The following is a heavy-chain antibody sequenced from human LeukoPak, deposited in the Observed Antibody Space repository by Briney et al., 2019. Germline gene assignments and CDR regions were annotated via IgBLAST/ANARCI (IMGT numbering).Heavy chain of an antibody. J-gene: IGHJ3*02. CDR1: GFTFSSYA. Sequence: GGSLRLSCAASGFTFSSYAMSWVRQAPGKGLEWVSSISGSGGSTYYADSVKGRFTISRDNSKNTLYLQMNTLRAEDTAVYYCAKQAGSSGYAFDIWGQGTMVTVSS. V-gene: IGHV3-23*01. CDR2: ISGSGGST. D-gene: IGHD6-19*01. CDR3: AKQAGSSGYAFDI.